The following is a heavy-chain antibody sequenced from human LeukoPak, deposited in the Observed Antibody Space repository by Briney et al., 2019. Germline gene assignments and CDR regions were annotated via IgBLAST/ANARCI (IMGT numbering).Heavy chain of an antibody. J-gene: IGHJ4*02. CDR2: IWYDGSNK. CDR3: ARDAGFSNEDY. CDR1: GFTFSSYG. D-gene: IGHD3-10*01. Sequence: GGSLRLSCAASGFTFSSYGMHWVRQAPGKGLEWVAVIWYDGSNKYYADSVKGRFTISRDNSKNTLYLQMNSLRAEDTAVYYCARDAGFSNEDYWGQGTLVTVSS. V-gene: IGHV3-33*01.